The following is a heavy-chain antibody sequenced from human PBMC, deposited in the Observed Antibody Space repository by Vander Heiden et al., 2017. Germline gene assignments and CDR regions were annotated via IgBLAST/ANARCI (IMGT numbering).Heavy chain of an antibody. J-gene: IGHJ6*02. V-gene: IGHV4-4*07. CDR3: ARETSPKTPDYDFWSGYYAPYYYYGMDV. CDR1: GGSISSYY. CDR2: IYTSGST. Sequence: QVQLQESGPGLVKPSDTLSLPCTVPGGSISSYYWSWIRQPAGKGLEWIGRIYTSGSTNYNPSLKSRVTMSVDTSKNQVSLKLSSVTAADTAVYYCARETSPKTPDYDFWSGYYAPYYYYGMDVWGQGTTVTVSS. D-gene: IGHD3-3*01.